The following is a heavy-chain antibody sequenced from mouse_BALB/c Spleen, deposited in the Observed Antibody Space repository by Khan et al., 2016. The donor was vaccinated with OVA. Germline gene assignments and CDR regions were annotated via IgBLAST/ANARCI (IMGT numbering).Heavy chain of an antibody. CDR2: LSNRGTTT. CDR3: AREGDDGGLAY. CDR1: GFTFTDYY. V-gene: IGHV5-12*02. J-gene: IGHJ3*01. Sequence: EVQLVESGGGFMQPGGSLKLSCATSGFTFTDYYMYWVRQTPEKRLEWVAHLSNRGTTTYYSDTLRDRFTISRDNAKNTLYLQMSRLKSEDTAIYYCAREGDDGGLAYWGQGTLVTVSA. D-gene: IGHD2-3*01.